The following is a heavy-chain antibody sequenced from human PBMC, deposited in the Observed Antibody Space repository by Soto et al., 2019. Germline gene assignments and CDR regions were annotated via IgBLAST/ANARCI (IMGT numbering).Heavy chain of an antibody. CDR1: GGSISTNNW. D-gene: IGHD5-12*01. Sequence: TLSLTCAVSGGSISTNNWWTWVRQAPGEGLEWIGEVYRTGSTNYNRSLKSRIAISIDKSKNQYSLSLTSVTAADTAVYYCARVGGFAGLDYWGQGTLVTVSS. J-gene: IGHJ4*02. CDR2: VYRTGST. V-gene: IGHV4-4*02. CDR3: ARVGGFAGLDY.